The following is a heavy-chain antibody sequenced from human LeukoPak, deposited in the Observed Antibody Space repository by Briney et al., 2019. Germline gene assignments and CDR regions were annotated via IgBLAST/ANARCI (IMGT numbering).Heavy chain of an antibody. CDR1: GFTFSDYY. J-gene: IGHJ3*02. CDR2: ISSSGSTI. CDR3: ARDSRIAAAEGFDI. V-gene: IGHV3-11*01. D-gene: IGHD6-13*01. Sequence: GGSLRLSCAASGFTFSDYYMSWIRQASGKGLEWVSYISSSGSTIYYADSVKGRFTISRDNAKNSLYLQMNSLRAEDTAVYYCARDSRIAAAEGFDIWGQGTMVTVSS.